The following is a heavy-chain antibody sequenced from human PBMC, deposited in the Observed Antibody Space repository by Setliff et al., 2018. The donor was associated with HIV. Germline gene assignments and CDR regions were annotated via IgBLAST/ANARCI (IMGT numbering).Heavy chain of an antibody. CDR1: GFTFSSHW. D-gene: IGHD3-10*01. Sequence: GESLKISCEASGFTFSSHWMSWVRQAPGKGLEWVSTIYSDGNTYHADSVKGRFTLSRDNSENALFLQMNSLRPEDTAVYYCARLRPYNSALDYWGQGTLVTVSS. CDR3: ARLRPYNSALDY. V-gene: IGHV3-66*02. J-gene: IGHJ4*02. CDR2: IYSDGNT.